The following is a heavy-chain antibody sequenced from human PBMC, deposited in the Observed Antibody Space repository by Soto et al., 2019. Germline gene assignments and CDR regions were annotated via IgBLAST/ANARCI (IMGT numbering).Heavy chain of an antibody. CDR2: ISSSSSYI. V-gene: IGHV3-21*01. Sequence: PGGSLRLSCAASGFTFSSYSMNWVRQAPGKGLEWVSSISSSSSYIYYADSVKGRFTISRDNAKNSLYLQMNSLRAEDTAVYCCAGRGYSGYDLYYFDYWGQGTLVTVSS. CDR1: GFTFSSYS. J-gene: IGHJ4*02. D-gene: IGHD5-12*01. CDR3: AGRGYSGYDLYYFDY.